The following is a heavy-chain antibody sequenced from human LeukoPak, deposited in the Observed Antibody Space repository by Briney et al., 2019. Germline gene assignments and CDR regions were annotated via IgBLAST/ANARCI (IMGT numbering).Heavy chain of an antibody. D-gene: IGHD3-3*01. CDR1: GFTFSSYW. J-gene: IGHJ4*02. CDR2: IKQDGSEK. CDR3: AKGEGDDFWSGFDY. V-gene: IGHV3-7*03. Sequence: GGSLRLSCAASGFTFSSYWMSWVRQAPGKGLEWVANIKQDGSEKYYVDSVKGRFTISRDDSKNTLYLQMNSLRAEDTALYYCAKGEGDDFWSGFDYWGQGTLVTVSS.